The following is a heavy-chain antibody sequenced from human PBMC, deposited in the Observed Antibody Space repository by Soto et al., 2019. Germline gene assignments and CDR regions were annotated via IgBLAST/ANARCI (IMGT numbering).Heavy chain of an antibody. D-gene: IGHD3-22*01. CDR2: IIPIFGTA. V-gene: IGHV1-69*01. CDR3: ARGWGYDSNDYYYAY. J-gene: IGHJ4*02. Sequence: QVQLVQSGAEVRKPGSSVKVSCKASGGTFSRHAISWVRQAPGHGLEWMGGIIPIFGTANHAQKFQGRDTIIADESTSTVYMELSSLRSEDTAMYYCARGWGYDSNDYYYAYWGQGTLVIVSS. CDR1: GGTFSRHA.